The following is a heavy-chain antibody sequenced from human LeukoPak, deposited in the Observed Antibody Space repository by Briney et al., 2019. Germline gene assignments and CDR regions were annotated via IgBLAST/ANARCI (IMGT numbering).Heavy chain of an antibody. CDR3: ARAPGGKYCGGDCYSVFDY. J-gene: IGHJ4*02. D-gene: IGHD2-21*02. CDR1: GGSISSSNW. CDR2: IYHSGST. V-gene: IGHV4-4*02. Sequence: PSGNLSLTCAVAGGSISSSNWWSWVRQPPGKGLEGIGEIYHSGSTNYNPSLKRRVTISVDKSKNQFSLKLSSVTAADTAVYYCARAPGGKYCGGDCYSVFDYWGQGTLVTVSS.